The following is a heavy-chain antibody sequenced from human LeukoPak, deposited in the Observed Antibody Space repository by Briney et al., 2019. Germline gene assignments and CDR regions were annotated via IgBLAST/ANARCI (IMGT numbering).Heavy chain of an antibody. CDR1: GGSISSYY. CDR3: ARDLVGYCSGGSCYSENWFDP. J-gene: IGHJ5*02. CDR2: IYYSGST. D-gene: IGHD2-15*01. V-gene: IGHV4-59*01. Sequence: SETLSLTCTVSGGSISSYYWSWIRQPPGKGLEWMGYIYYSGSTNYNPSLKSRVTISVDTSKNQFSLKLSSVTAADTAVYYCARDLVGYCSGGSCYSENWFDPWGQGTLVTVSS.